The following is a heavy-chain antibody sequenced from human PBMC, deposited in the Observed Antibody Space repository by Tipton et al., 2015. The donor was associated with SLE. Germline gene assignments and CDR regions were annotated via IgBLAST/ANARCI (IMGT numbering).Heavy chain of an antibody. V-gene: IGHV3-23*01. Sequence: SLRLSCTASGFLFRNYAMQWVRQAPGQGLEWVSTLYSGARIYYSDSVKGRFTISRDDSKNTLFLHMHSLRAEDTAVYFCAKGWSGGLYFDSWGQGTQVTVSS. CDR1: GFLFRNYA. CDR3: AKGWSGGLYFDS. CDR2: LYSGARI. J-gene: IGHJ4*02. D-gene: IGHD3-3*01.